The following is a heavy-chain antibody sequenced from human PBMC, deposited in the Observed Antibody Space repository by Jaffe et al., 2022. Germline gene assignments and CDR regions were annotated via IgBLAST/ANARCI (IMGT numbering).Heavy chain of an antibody. V-gene: IGHV4-61*01. D-gene: IGHD3-16*01. CDR3: AREVRGKYYYYNYMDV. CDR1: GGSVSDIIYS. CDR2: VHYTGST. Sequence: QVQLQESGPGLLKPSETLSLTCTVSGGSVSDIIYSWDWIRQPPGKGLEWIGSVHYTGSTNYSPSLKSRVTISVDTSKTQFFLKLNSVTAADTAVYYCAREVRGKYYYYNYMDVWGKGTTVTVSS. J-gene: IGHJ6*03.